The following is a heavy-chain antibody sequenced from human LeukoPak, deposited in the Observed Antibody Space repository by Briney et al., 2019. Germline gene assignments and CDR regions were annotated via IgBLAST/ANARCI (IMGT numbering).Heavy chain of an antibody. CDR3: ARENIRRGYSYGYPDY. V-gene: IGHV1-2*06. CDR1: GYTFTGYY. CDR2: INPNSGGT. D-gene: IGHD5-18*01. J-gene: IGHJ4*02. Sequence: GASVKVSCKASGYTFTGYYMRWVRQAPGQGHEWMGRINPNSGGTNYAQKFQGRVTMTRDTSISTAYMELSRLRSDDTAVYYCARENIRRGYSYGYPDYWGQGTLVTVSS.